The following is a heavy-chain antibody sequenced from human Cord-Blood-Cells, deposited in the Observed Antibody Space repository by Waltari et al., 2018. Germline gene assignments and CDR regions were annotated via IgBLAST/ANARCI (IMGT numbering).Heavy chain of an antibody. V-gene: IGHV4-34*01. CDR3: ASGEGSGSYFDP. J-gene: IGHJ5*02. CDR1: GGSFSGYY. Sequence: QVQLQQWGAGLLKPSETLSLTCAVYGGSFSGYYWSWIRQPPGKGLEWIGEINHSGSTNYNPSLKSRVTISVDTSKNQFSLKLSSVTAADTAVYYCASGEGSGSYFDPWGQGTLVTVSS. CDR2: INHSGST. D-gene: IGHD3-10*01.